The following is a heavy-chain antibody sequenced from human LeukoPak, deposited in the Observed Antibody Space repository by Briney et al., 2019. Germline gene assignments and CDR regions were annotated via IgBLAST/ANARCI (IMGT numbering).Heavy chain of an antibody. CDR3: ARGMLITGTTNAFDI. CDR1: GGTFSSYA. Sequence: SVKVSCKASGGTFSSYAISWVRQAPGQGLEWMGGNIPIFGTANYAQKFQGRVTITTDESTSTAYMELSSLRSEDTAVYYCARGMLITGTTNAFDIWGQGTMVTVSS. CDR2: NIPIFGTA. J-gene: IGHJ3*02. V-gene: IGHV1-69*05. D-gene: IGHD1-7*01.